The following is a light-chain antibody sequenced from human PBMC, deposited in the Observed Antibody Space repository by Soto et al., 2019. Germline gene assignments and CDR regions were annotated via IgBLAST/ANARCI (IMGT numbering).Light chain of an antibody. J-gene: IGKJ1*01. V-gene: IGKV1-5*03. CDR2: KAS. CDR3: QEYNSYSRT. CDR1: QSISSW. Sequence: DIQMTQSPSTLSASVGDRVTITCRASQSISSWLAWYQQKPGKAPKLLISKASSLESGVPSRFSGSGSGTEFTLTISSLQTDDFATYYCQEYNSYSRTFGQGTKVEIK.